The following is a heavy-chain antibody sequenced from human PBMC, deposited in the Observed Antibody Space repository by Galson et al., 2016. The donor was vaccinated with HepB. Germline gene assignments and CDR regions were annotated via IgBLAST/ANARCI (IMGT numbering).Heavy chain of an antibody. Sequence: SLRLSCAASGFTFSHFWMSWVRQAPGKGLEWVADIKADGRDEFYVDSVKGRFTIARDNTNNSLYLQMNSLRAEETAVYYCVRDDYLDVWGQGTMVIVSS. J-gene: IGHJ3*01. CDR2: IKADGRDE. V-gene: IGHV3-7*01. CDR3: VRDDYLDV. D-gene: IGHD4-11*01. CDR1: GFTFSHFW.